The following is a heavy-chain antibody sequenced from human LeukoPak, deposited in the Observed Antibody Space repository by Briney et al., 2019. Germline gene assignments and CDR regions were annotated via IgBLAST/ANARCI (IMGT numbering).Heavy chain of an antibody. CDR2: IYHSGST. V-gene: IGHV4-38-2*01. J-gene: IGHJ4*02. Sequence: PSETLSLTRAVSGYSISSGYYWGWIRQPPGKGLEWIGSIYHSGSTYYNPSLKSRVTISVDTSKNQFSLKLSSVTAADTAVYYCARTDYGDYVDYWGQGTLVTVSS. D-gene: IGHD4-17*01. CDR3: ARTDYGDYVDY. CDR1: GYSISSGYY.